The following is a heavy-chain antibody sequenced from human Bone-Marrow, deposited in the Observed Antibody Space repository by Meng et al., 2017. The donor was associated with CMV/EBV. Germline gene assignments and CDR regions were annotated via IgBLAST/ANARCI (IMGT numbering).Heavy chain of an antibody. CDR3: ARDVTLATGDCFDY. V-gene: IGHV1-46*01. Sequence: ASVKVSCKASGDTFTNNYVHWVRQAPGQGLEWMGIVNPTGIRTTYSQKFQGRVTMTSDTYTSTVYMEVSSLRSDDTAVYYWARDVTLATGDCFDYWGQGTLVTVSS. D-gene: IGHD3-10*01. J-gene: IGHJ4*02. CDR1: GDTFTNNY. CDR2: VNPTGIRT.